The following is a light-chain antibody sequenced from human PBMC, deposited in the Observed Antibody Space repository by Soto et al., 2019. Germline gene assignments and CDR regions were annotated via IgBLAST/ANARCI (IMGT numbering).Light chain of an antibody. CDR1: QSVSSSY. V-gene: IGKV3-20*01. CDR2: GTS. J-gene: IGKJ1*01. Sequence: EIVLTQSPGTLSLSPGERGTLSCRASQSVSSSYLAWYQQKPGQAPRLLIYGTSSRATGIPGRFSGSGSGTDFTLNISRLEPEDFAVYFCQHYGSSPRTFGQGTKVEIK. CDR3: QHYGSSPRT.